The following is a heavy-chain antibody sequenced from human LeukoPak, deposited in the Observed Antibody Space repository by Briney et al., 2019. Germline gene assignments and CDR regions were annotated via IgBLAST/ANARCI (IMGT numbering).Heavy chain of an antibody. Sequence: PSETLSLTCTFSGGSISSGSYYWSWIRRPAGKGLEWIGRIYSSGRANYNPSLESRVTISIDTSKNQFSLKLNSVTAADTAVYFCARDHTAMAFDYWGQGTLVTVSS. J-gene: IGHJ4*02. CDR2: IYSSGRA. D-gene: IGHD5-18*01. CDR3: ARDHTAMAFDY. CDR1: GGSISSGSYY. V-gene: IGHV4-61*02.